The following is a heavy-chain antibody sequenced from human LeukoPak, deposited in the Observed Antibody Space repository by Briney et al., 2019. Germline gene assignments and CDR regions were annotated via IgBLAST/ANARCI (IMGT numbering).Heavy chain of an antibody. CDR3: ATTYSSSWHDAFDI. CDR2: IYPGDSNT. D-gene: IGHD6-13*01. J-gene: IGHJ3*02. Sequence: GESLKISCKASGYSSTTYWIGWVRQMPGKGLEWMGVIYPGDSNTRYSPSFQGQVTFSVDKSIATAYLQWSSLKASDTAIYYCATTYSSSWHDAFDIWGQGTMVTVSS. CDR1: GYSSTTYW. V-gene: IGHV5-51*01.